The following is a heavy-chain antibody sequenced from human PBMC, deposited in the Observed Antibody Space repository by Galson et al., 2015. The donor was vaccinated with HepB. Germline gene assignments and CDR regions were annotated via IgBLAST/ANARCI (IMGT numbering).Heavy chain of an antibody. CDR2: IYPGDSDT. CDR3: ARPTEDYGDYGSLGY. D-gene: IGHD4-17*01. J-gene: IGHJ4*02. V-gene: IGHV5-51*01. CDR1: GYSFTSYW. Sequence: QSGAEVKKPGESLKISCKGSGYSFTSYWIGWVRQMPGKGLEWMGIIYPGDSDTRYSPSFQGQVTISADKSISTAYLQWSSLKASDTAMYYCARPTEDYGDYGSLGYWGQGTLVTVSS.